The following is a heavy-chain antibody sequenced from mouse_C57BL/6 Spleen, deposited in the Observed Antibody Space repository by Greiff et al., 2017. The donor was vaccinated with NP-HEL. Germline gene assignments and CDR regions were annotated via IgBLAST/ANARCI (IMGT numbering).Heavy chain of an antibody. CDR2: IWSGGST. V-gene: IGHV2-2*01. CDR3: ARNRLLQYYYAMDY. D-gene: IGHD1-1*01. CDR1: GFSLTSYG. J-gene: IGHJ4*01. Sequence: VQGVESGPGLVQPSQSLSITCTVSGFSLTSYGVHWVRQSPGKGLEWLGVIWSGGSTDYNAAFISRLSISKDNSKSQVFFKMNSLQADDTAIYYCARNRLLQYYYAMDYWGQGTSVTVSS.